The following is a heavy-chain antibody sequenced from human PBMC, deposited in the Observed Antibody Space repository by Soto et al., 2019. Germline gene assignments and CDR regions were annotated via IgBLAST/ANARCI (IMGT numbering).Heavy chain of an antibody. Sequence: GASVKVSCKASGYTFTSYGISWVRQAPGQGLEWMGWISAYNGNTNYAQKLQGRVTMTTDTSTSTAYMELRSLRSDDTAVYYCASTYCSSTSCLAPLDDWGQGTRVTVAS. CDR3: ASTYCSSTSCLAPLDD. D-gene: IGHD2-2*01. V-gene: IGHV1-18*01. CDR2: ISAYNGNT. CDR1: GYTFTSYG. J-gene: IGHJ4*02.